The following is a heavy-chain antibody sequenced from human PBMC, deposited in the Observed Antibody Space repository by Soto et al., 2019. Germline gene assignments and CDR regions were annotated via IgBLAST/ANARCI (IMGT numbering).Heavy chain of an antibody. CDR3: TTFSSGWPRSDY. CDR2: IKSKTDGGTT. V-gene: IGHV3-15*07. J-gene: IGHJ4*02. Sequence: GRSLILSCAASRFTFSNAWMNWVRQAPGKGLEWVGRIKSKTDGGTTDYAAPVKGRFTISRDDSKNTLYLQMNSLKTEDTAVYYCTTFSSGWPRSDYWGQGTLVTVSS. CDR1: RFTFSNAW. D-gene: IGHD6-19*01.